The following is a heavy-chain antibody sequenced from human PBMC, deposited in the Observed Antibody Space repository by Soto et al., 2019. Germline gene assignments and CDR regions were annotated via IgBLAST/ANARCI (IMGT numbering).Heavy chain of an antibody. CDR1: GLTFSSYA. D-gene: IGHD4-17*01. Sequence: EVQVLESGGGLVQPGGSLRPSFAASGLTFSSYAMSWARQAPGKGLEWVSAISGSGDSTRYADSVQGRFTISRDTSKHTLYLQMNSLRAEDTPVYYCAKFYYGDYSYYYYGMDVWGQGTTVTVSS. CDR3: AKFYYGDYSYYYYGMDV. CDR2: ISGSGDST. J-gene: IGHJ6*02. V-gene: IGHV3-23*01.